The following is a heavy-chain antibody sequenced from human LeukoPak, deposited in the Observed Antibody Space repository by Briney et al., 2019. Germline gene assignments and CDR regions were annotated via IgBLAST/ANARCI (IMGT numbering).Heavy chain of an antibody. D-gene: IGHD2-2*01. V-gene: IGHV3-30-3*01. J-gene: IGHJ4*02. CDR3: AKGKGTNWYASLDY. CDR1: GFTFSSYA. CDR2: ISYDGSNK. Sequence: GGSLRLSCAASGFTFSSYAMHWVRQAPGKGLEWVAVISYDGSNKYYADSVKGRFTISRDNSKNTVCLLMNNMRTEDSAVYHCAKGKGTNWYASLDYWGRGTLVTVSS.